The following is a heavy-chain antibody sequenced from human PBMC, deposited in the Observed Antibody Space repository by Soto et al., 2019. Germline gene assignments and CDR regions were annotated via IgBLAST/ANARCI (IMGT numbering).Heavy chain of an antibody. CDR1: GFTFSTDS. CDR2: ISTSGATR. J-gene: IGHJ4*02. V-gene: IGHV3-48*02. CDR3: ARFFGSGFDY. D-gene: IGHD6-19*01. Sequence: GGSLRLSCVASGFTFSTDSMNWVRQAPVKGLEWVAHISTSGATRYYADSVKGRFTISRDNAKTSLYLQMDSLRNEDTAVYYCARFFGSGFDYWGQGTLVTVSS.